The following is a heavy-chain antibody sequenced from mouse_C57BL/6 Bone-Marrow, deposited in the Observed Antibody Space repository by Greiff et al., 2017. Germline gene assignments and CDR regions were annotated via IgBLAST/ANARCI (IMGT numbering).Heavy chain of an antibody. Sequence: EVKLVESGGDLVKPGGSLKLSCAASGFTFSSYGMSWVLQTPDKRLEWVATISSGGSYTYYPDSVKGRFTIARDNAKNTLYLQMSSLKSEDTAMYYCARRGYGPWFAYWGQGTLVTVSA. CDR3: ARRGYGPWFAY. CDR1: GFTFSSYG. CDR2: ISSGGSYT. D-gene: IGHD1-1*01. V-gene: IGHV5-6*02. J-gene: IGHJ3*01.